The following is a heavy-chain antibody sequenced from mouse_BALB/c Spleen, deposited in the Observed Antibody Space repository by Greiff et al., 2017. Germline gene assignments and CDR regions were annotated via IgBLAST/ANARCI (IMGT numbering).Heavy chain of an antibody. CDR2: ISYDGSN. D-gene: IGHD2-3*01. J-gene: IGHJ3*01. V-gene: IGHV3-6*02. CDR3: ALYDGFSFAY. Sequence: EVKLMESGPGLVKPSQSLSLTCSVTGYSITSGYYWNWIRQFPGNKLEWMGYISYDGSNNYNPSLKNRISITRDTSKNQFFLKLNSVTTEDTATYYCALYDGFSFAYWGQGTLVTVSA. CDR1: GYSITSGYY.